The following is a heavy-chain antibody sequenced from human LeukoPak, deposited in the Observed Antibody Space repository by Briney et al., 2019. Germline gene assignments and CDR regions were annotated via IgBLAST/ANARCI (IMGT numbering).Heavy chain of an antibody. Sequence: ASVKVSCKASGYIFTNYYIHWVRQAPGQGPEWMGFINPSGGGAEYAQKFQGRITMTRDTSTSTFYMELSSLRSEDTAVYYCARAAVYYCSSTSCYTSGIAAAGSRFDYWGQGTLVTVSS. J-gene: IGHJ4*02. CDR3: ARAAVYYCSSTSCYTSGIAAAGSRFDY. CDR2: INPSGGGA. CDR1: GYIFTNYY. V-gene: IGHV1-46*01. D-gene: IGHD2-2*02.